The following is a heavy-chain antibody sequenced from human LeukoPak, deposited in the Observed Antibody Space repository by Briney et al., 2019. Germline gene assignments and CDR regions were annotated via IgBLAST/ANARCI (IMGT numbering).Heavy chain of an antibody. CDR1: GFTFSSYS. CDR2: ISSSSSYI. CDR3: ARDRIAAAGTLDY. V-gene: IGHV3-21*01. D-gene: IGHD6-13*01. J-gene: IGHJ4*02. Sequence: GGSLRLSCAASGFTFSSYSMNWVRQAPGKGLEWVSSISSSSSYIYYADSVKGRFTISRDNAKNSLYLQMNSLRAEDTAVYYCARDRIAAAGTLDYWAREPWSPSPQ.